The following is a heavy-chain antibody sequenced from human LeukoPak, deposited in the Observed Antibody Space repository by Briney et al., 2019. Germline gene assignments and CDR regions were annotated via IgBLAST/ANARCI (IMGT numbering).Heavy chain of an antibody. CDR1: GFTFSNYA. CDR2: ISGSGGII. V-gene: IGHV3-23*01. CDR3: AKRDASDSSTYSPLFDY. D-gene: IGHD2-2*01. J-gene: IGHJ4*02. Sequence: TGRSLRLSCAASGFTFSNYAMTWVRQDPGKGLEWVSGISGSGGIIHYADSVKGRFTISRDNSKNTLYLQMNSLRAEDTAIYYCAKRDASDSSTYSPLFDYWGQGTLVTVSS.